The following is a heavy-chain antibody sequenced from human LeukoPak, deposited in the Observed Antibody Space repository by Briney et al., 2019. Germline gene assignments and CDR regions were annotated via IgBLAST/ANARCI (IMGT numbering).Heavy chain of an antibody. CDR2: ISGSGGST. J-gene: IGHJ4*02. CDR3: AKAPGGYCSGGSCYPLDY. Sequence: PGGSLRLSCAASGFTFSSYAMSWVRQALGKGLEWVSAISGSGGSTYYADSVKGRFTISRDNSKNTLYLQMNSLRAEDTAVYYCAKAPGGYCSGGSCYPLDYWGQGTLVTVSS. CDR1: GFTFSSYA. V-gene: IGHV3-23*01. D-gene: IGHD2-15*01.